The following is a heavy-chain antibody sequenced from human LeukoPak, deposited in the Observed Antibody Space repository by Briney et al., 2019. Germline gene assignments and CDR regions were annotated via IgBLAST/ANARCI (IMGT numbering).Heavy chain of an antibody. D-gene: IGHD2-15*01. V-gene: IGHV1-69*01. CDR3: ARDPRPGGSPDNWFDP. J-gene: IGHJ5*02. CDR2: IIPIFGTA. CDR1: GGTFSSYA. Sequence: GSSVKVSCKASGGTFSSYAISWVRQAPGQGLEWMGGIIPIFGTANYAQKFQGRVTITADESTSTAYMELSSLRSEDTAVYYCARDPRPGGSPDNWFDPWGQGTLVTVSS.